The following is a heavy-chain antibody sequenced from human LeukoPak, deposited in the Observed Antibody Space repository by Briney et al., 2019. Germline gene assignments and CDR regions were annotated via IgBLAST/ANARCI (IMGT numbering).Heavy chain of an antibody. CDR2: IGSDGRT. J-gene: IGHJ6*04. CDR3: AELGITMIGGV. D-gene: IGHD3-10*02. CDR1: GFTVSSSY. V-gene: IGHV3-53*01. Sequence: GGSLRLSCAASGFTVSSSYMSWVRQAPGKGLECVSVIGSDGRTYYANSVKARFSISRDNAKNSLYLQMNSLRAEDTAVYYCAELGITMIGGVWGKGTTVTISS.